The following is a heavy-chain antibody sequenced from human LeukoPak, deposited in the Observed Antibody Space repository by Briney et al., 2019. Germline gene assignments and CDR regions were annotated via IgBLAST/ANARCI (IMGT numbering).Heavy chain of an antibody. CDR1: GYTFTNYA. V-gene: IGHV7-4-1*02. D-gene: IGHD2-2*01. CDR2: INTDTGNP. J-gene: IGHJ5*02. CDR3: ARTLFGDQYQLLHNWFDP. Sequence: GASVKVSCKASGYTFTNYAMIWVRQAPGQGLEWMGWINTDTGNPTYAQGFTRRLVFSWDTSASTAYLQISSLRAEDTAVYYCARTLFGDQYQLLHNWFDPWGQGTLVTVSS.